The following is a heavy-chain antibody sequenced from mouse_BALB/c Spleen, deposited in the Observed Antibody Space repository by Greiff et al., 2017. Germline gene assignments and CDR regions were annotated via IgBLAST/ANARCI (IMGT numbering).Heavy chain of an antibody. CDR2: ISSGGGST. J-gene: IGHJ4*01. Sequence: DVMLVESGGGLVKPGGSLKLSCAASGFAFSSYDMSWVRQTPEKRLEWVAYISSGGGSTYYPDTVKGRFTISRDNAKNTLYLQMSSLKSEDTAMYYCARLRVYYAMDYWGQGTSVTVSS. CDR3: ARLRVYYAMDY. CDR1: GFAFSSYD. V-gene: IGHV5-12-1*01.